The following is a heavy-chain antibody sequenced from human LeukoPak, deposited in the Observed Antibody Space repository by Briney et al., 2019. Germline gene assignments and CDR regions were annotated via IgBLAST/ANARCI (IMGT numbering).Heavy chain of an antibody. CDR3: AKGVARGWYYFDY. Sequence: GGSLGLSCAASGFTFSSYAMSWVRQAPGKGLEWVSAISGSGDSTYYGDSVKGRFTISRDNSKNTLYLQMNSLRAEDTAVYYCAKGVARGWYYFDYWGQGTLVTVSS. CDR1: GFTFSSYA. J-gene: IGHJ4*02. V-gene: IGHV3-23*01. CDR2: ISGSGDST. D-gene: IGHD6-19*01.